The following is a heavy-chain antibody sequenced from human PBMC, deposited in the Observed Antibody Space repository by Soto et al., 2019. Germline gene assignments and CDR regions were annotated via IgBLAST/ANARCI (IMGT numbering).Heavy chain of an antibody. CDR3: TTNIKRISLDY. CDR1: GFTFSNAW. V-gene: IGHV3-15*01. D-gene: IGHD1-20*01. CDR2: IKSKTDGGTT. J-gene: IGHJ4*02. Sequence: EVQLVESGGGLVKPGGSLRLSCAASGFTFSNAWMSWVRQAPGKGLEWVGRIKSKTDGGTTDYAAPVKGRFTISRDDSKNTLCLQMNSLKTEDTAVYYCTTNIKRISLDYWGQGTLVTVSS.